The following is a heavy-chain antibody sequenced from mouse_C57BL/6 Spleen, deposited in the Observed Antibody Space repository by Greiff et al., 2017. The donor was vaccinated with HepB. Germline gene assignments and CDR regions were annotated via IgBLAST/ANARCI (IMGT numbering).Heavy chain of an antibody. Sequence: DVHLVESEGGLVQPGSSMKLSCTASGFTFSDYYMAWVRQVPEKGLEWVANINYDGSSTYYLDSLKSRFIISRDNAKNILYLQMSSLKSEDTATYYCARASDGYYFDYWGQGTTLTVSS. J-gene: IGHJ2*01. CDR3: ARASDGYYFDY. V-gene: IGHV5-16*01. D-gene: IGHD2-3*01. CDR2: INYDGSST. CDR1: GFTFSDYY.